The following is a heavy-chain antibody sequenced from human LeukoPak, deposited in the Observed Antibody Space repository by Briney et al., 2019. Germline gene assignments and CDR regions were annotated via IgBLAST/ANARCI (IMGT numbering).Heavy chain of an antibody. CDR1: GGSISSSSYY. J-gene: IGHJ3*02. CDR2: IYFSGST. CDR3: ARQKRWELLGESAGAFDI. Sequence: SETLSLTCTVSGGSISSSSYYWGWIRQPPGKGLEWIGNIYFSGSTYYNPSLKNRVTISVDTSKNQFSLKLSSVTAADTAIYYCARQKRWELLGESAGAFDIWGQGTMVTVSS. D-gene: IGHD1-26*01. V-gene: IGHV4-39*01.